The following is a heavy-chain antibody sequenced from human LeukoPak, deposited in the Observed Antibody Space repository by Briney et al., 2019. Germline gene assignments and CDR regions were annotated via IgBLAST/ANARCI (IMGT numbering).Heavy chain of an antibody. CDR1: GFTFSSYA. V-gene: IGHV3-64D*09. J-gene: IGHJ4*02. CDR3: VKDLGYDSSGYFSGYYYYLDY. D-gene: IGHD3-22*01. Sequence: GGSLRLSCLASGFTFSSYAMYWVRQAPGKRLEYASSISSNGAGTLYADSVKGRFTISRDNSKNTLYLQMSSLRTEDTAVYYCVKDLGYDSSGYFSGYYYYLDYWGQGTLVTVSS. CDR2: ISSNGAGT.